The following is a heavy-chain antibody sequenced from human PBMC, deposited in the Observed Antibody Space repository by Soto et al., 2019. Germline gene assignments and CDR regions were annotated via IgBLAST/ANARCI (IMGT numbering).Heavy chain of an antibody. D-gene: IGHD2-2*01. J-gene: IGHJ6*03. V-gene: IGHV1-46*03. CDR3: ARAPPDIVVGGDYYYYYYMDV. Sequence: GASVKVSCKASGYTFTSYYMHWVRQAPGQRLEWMGIINPSGGSTSYAQKFQGRVTMTRDTSTSTVYMELSSLRSEDTAVYYCARAPPDIVVGGDYYYYYYMDVWGKGTTVTVSS. CDR2: INPSGGST. CDR1: GYTFTSYY.